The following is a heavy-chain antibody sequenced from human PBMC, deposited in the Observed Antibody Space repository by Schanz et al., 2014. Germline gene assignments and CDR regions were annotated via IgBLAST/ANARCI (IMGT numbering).Heavy chain of an antibody. CDR2: INYSGST. V-gene: IGHV4-59*01. CDR1: GDSISTYS. J-gene: IGHJ6*02. CDR3: ARGGGGWNFYGMDV. Sequence: QVQLQESGPGLVKPSETLSLTCTVSGDSISTYSWNWVLQAPGKGLEWIGYINYSGSTNYIPSLKSRVTISVDTSKNQFSLRLNSVIAADTAVYYCARGGGGWNFYGMDVWGQGTTVTVSS. D-gene: IGHD3-16*01.